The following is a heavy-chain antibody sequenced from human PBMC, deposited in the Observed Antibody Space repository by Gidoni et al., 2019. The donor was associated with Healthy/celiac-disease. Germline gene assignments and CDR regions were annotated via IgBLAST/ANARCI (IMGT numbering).Heavy chain of an antibody. J-gene: IGHJ5*02. V-gene: IGHV4-34*01. D-gene: IGHD2-15*01. CDR1: GGSFSGYY. CDR2: INQSGST. Sequence: QVQLQQWGAGLLKPSETLSLTCAVYGGSFSGYYWSWIRQPPGKGLEWIGEINQSGSTNYNPDLKSRVTISVDTSKNQFSLKLSSVTAADTAVYYCARESHCRGGSCYVNWFDPWGQGTLVTVSS. CDR3: ARESHCRGGSCYVNWFDP.